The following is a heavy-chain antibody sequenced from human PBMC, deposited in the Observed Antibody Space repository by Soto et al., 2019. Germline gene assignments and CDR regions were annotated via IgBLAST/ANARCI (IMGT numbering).Heavy chain of an antibody. CDR1: GGTFSSYA. V-gene: IGHV1-69*13. J-gene: IGHJ5*02. CDR2: IIPILGTA. Sequence: ASVKVSCKASGGTFSSYAISWVLQAPGQGLEWMGGIIPILGTANYAQKFQGRVTITADESTSTAYMELSSLRSEDTAVYYCARDQIKPPYNWFDPWGQGTLVTVSS. CDR3: ARDQIKPPYNWFDP.